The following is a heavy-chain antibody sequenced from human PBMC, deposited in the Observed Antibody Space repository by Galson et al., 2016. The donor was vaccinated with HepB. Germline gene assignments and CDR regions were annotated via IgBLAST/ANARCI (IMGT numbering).Heavy chain of an antibody. CDR3: ANSGLLRFLEWLLPFDC. CDR1: GFIFSNYG. CDR2: ISYDGSVE. D-gene: IGHD3-3*01. Sequence: SLRLSCAASGFIFSNYGMHWVRQAPGKGLEWVAFISYDGSVEYYGDSVKGRFTISRDNSNNTLYLQMTSLRAEDTAVYYCANSGLLRFLEWLLPFDCWGQGTLVTVSS. V-gene: IGHV3-30*18. J-gene: IGHJ4*02.